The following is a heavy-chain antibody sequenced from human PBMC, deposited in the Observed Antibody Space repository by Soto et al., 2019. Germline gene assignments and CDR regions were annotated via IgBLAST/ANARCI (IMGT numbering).Heavy chain of an antibody. CDR3: ARGLAWELPNYFDY. CDR2: INHSGST. J-gene: IGHJ4*02. D-gene: IGHD1-26*01. V-gene: IGHV4-34*01. Sequence: QVQLQQWGAGLLKPSETLSLTCAVYGGSFSGYYWSWIRQPPGKGLEWIGEINHSGSTNYNPSLKSRVTISVDTSKNQFSLKLSSVTAADTAVYYCARGLAWELPNYFDYWGQGTLVTVSS. CDR1: GGSFSGYY.